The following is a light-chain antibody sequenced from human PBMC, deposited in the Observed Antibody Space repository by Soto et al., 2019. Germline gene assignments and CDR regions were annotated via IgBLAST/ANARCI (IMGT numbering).Light chain of an antibody. Sequence: DILMTQSPSSVSASVGDKVIITCRASQFIHTWLAWYQQRSGEGPKLLISGASTLESGVPSRFSGSGSGTDFTLTIAGLQPEDFAIYCCQQTNSFPRTFGQGTKVDIK. J-gene: IGKJ2*01. CDR3: QQTNSFPRT. CDR2: GAS. V-gene: IGKV1-12*01. CDR1: QFIHTW.